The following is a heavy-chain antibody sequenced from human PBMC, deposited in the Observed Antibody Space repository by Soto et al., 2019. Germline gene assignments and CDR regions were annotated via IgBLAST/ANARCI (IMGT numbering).Heavy chain of an antibody. D-gene: IGHD1-26*01. CDR2: INSDGSRT. CDR3: ATVATASYDWFDP. V-gene: IGHV3-74*01. J-gene: IGHJ5*02. Sequence: EVQLVESGGGLGQPGGSLRLSCAASGFTFSTYWMHWVRQAPGKGLVWVSRINSDGSRTNYADSVKGRFTTFRDNAKNTVYLQLNSLTADDTAVYYCATVATASYDWFDPWGQVTLVTVSS. CDR1: GFTFSTYW.